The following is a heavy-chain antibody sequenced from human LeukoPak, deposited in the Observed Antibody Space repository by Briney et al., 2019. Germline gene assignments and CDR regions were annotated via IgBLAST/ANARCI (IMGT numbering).Heavy chain of an antibody. V-gene: IGHV3-11*01. J-gene: IGHJ4*02. Sequence: GGSLRLSCAASGFSFSDFYMSWIRQAPGMGLEWVSYIGTRSNPIYYADSVKGRFTISRDDAKNSLYLQMNSLRDEDTAVYFCAREARGSGRDFDYWGQGILVTVSS. CDR3: AREARGSGRDFDY. CDR1: GFSFSDFY. D-gene: IGHD1-26*01. CDR2: IGTRSNPI.